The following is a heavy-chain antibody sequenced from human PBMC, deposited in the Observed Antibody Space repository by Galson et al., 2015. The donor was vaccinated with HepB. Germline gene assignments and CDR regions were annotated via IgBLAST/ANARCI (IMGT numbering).Heavy chain of an antibody. Sequence: PALVKPTQTLTLTCTFSGFSLSTSGVGVGWIRQPPGKALEWLALIYWDDDKRYSPSLKSRLTITKDTSKNQVVLTMTNMDPVDTATYYCAHISTAAGYYYYYGMDVWGQGTTVTVSS. CDR2: IYWDDDK. CDR1: GFSLSTSGVG. D-gene: IGHD6-13*01. CDR3: AHISTAAGYYYYYGMDV. J-gene: IGHJ6*02. V-gene: IGHV2-5*02.